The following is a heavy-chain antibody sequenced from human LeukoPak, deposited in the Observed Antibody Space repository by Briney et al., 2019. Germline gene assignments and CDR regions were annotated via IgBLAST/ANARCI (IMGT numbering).Heavy chain of an antibody. CDR3: ARWFSGLYNWSDP. CDR1: GGSFSGYY. Sequence: SETLSLTCAVYGGSFSGYYWSWIRQPPGKGLEWIGEINHSGSTNYNPSLKSRITISLDTSKNQFSLRLTSVTAADTAVYYCARWFSGLYNWSDPWGQGTLVTVSS. D-gene: IGHD3-22*01. J-gene: IGHJ5*02. CDR2: INHSGST. V-gene: IGHV4-34*01.